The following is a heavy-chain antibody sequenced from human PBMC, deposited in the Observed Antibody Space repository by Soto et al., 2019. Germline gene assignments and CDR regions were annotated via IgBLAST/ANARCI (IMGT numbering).Heavy chain of an antibody. Sequence: KGLEWVSYISDSGDRTYYADSVKGRFTIPRDNSKNTLYLQMNSLRAEDTAVFYCAEADGIRICRTVSAFLLNRPYDL. CDR2: ISDSGDRT. CDR3: AEADGIRICRTVSAFLLNRPYDL. V-gene: IGHV3-23*01. D-gene: IGHD3-3*01. J-gene: IGHJ2*01.